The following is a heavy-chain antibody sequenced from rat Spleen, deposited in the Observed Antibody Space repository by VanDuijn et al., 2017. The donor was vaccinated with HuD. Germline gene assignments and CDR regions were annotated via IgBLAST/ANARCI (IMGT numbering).Heavy chain of an antibody. V-gene: IGHV5-22*01. CDR3: TRQELRRLYWFAH. Sequence: EVQLVESGGGLVQPGRSLKLSCAASGFTFRYHNMAWVRHTPKKGLEWVASIGFEGVLTYYGDSVKGRFTISRDTAKSSLYLQMNSLRSEDTATYYCTRQELRRLYWFAHWGQGTLVTVSS. D-gene: IGHD1-11*01. CDR2: IGFEGVLT. CDR1: GFTFRYHN. J-gene: IGHJ3*01.